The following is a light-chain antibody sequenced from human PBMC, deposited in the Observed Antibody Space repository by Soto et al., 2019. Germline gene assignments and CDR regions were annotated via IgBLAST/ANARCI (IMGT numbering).Light chain of an antibody. CDR3: QQYDKLPRT. CDR1: QSVSSNY. Sequence: EVVLTQSPGTLSLCAGERATLSCRASQSVSSNYLAWYQQKPGQSPRLLIYGASNRASGISDRFSGSGSATDFTLTISRLEPEDSGMYYCQQYDKLPRTFGQGTKVDIK. V-gene: IGKV3-20*01. CDR2: GAS. J-gene: IGKJ1*01.